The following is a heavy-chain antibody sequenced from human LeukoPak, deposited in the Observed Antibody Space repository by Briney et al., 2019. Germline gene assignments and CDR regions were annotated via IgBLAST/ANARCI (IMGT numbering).Heavy chain of an antibody. CDR1: GFTFSSYC. V-gene: IGHV3-21*01. CDR2: IFPSGGEI. J-gene: IGHJ6*03. D-gene: IGHD5-12*01. Sequence: GGSLRFSCAASGFTFSSYCMNWVRQPPGKGLEWVSSIFPSGGEIHYAHSVRGRFTISRDNSKSTLSLQMNSLRAEDTAVYYCAKAPPYSGSPYYYYMDVWGKGTTATVSS. CDR3: AKAPPYSGSPYYYYMDV.